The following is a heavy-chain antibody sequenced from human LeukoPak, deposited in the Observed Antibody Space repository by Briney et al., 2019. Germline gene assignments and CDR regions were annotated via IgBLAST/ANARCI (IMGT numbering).Heavy chain of an antibody. CDR1: GGSISSSAYY. Sequence: SETLSLTWTVSGGSISSSAYYWGWIRQPPGRGLEWSGTIYYRGSTYYNPSLKSRVTISVDTSNTQFSLRLSSVTAADTAVYYWAKLCTGSFWGQGTLVTVSS. J-gene: IGHJ4*02. D-gene: IGHD3-10*02. CDR3: AKLCTGSF. V-gene: IGHV4-39*01. CDR2: IYYRGST.